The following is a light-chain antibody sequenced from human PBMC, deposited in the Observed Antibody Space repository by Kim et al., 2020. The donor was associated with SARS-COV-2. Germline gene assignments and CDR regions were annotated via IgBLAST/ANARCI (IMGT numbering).Light chain of an antibody. Sequence: QSVVTQPASVSGSPGQSITISCTGTSSDVGAYDYVSWYQQHPGKAPKLMIYDVNNRPSGVSNRFSGSKSDNTASLTISGLHPEDEADYYCTSFTSKSTPSFGTGTKVTVL. CDR1: SSDVGAYDY. CDR2: DVN. V-gene: IGLV2-14*03. J-gene: IGLJ1*01. CDR3: TSFTSKSTPS.